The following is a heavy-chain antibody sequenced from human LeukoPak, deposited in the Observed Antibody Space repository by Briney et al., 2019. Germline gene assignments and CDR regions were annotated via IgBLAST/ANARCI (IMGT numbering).Heavy chain of an antibody. Sequence: GGSLRLSCAASGFTVSSNYMCWVRQAPGKGLEWVSVIYSGGSTYYADSVKGRFTISRDNSKNTLYLQMNSLRAEDTAVYYCARASPHSSSWPIDYWGQGTLVTVSS. CDR1: GFTVSSNY. CDR3: ARASPHSSSWPIDY. V-gene: IGHV3-53*01. D-gene: IGHD6-13*01. CDR2: IYSGGST. J-gene: IGHJ4*02.